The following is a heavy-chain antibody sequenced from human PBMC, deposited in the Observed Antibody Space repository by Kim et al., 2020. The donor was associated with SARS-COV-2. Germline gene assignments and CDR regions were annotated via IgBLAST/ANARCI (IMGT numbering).Heavy chain of an antibody. CDR2: IYYSGST. D-gene: IGHD2-8*02. CDR3: ARHTGPDY. CDR1: GGSISSGSYN. J-gene: IGHJ4*02. V-gene: IGHV4-39*01. Sequence: SETLSLSCTVSGGSISSGSYNWGWVRQPPGKGLEWIGVIYYSGSTYYNPSLKSRVTIAVDTSKNQISLRLSSVTAADTAVYYCARHTGPDYWGQGTLVTVSS.